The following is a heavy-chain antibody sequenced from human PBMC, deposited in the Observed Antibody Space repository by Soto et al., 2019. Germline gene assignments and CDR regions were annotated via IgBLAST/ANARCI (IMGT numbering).Heavy chain of an antibody. CDR1: GGSIDDYY. CDR2: ISDRGST. Sequence: QVELQQSGPGLVKPSETLSLTCTVFGGSIDDYYWSWIRQSPGKGLEWIGHISDRGSTDYNPPLKRRVTISVDRSKKQCALKVTSVTAADTAVYYCARDRWTARANWFDPWGQGTLVTVSS. J-gene: IGHJ5*02. D-gene: IGHD3-16*02. V-gene: IGHV4-59*01. CDR3: ARDRWTARANWFDP.